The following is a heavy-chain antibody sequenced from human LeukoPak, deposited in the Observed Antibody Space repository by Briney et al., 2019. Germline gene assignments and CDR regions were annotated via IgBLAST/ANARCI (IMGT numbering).Heavy chain of an antibody. D-gene: IGHD2-2*01. CDR2: IYAGDSDT. Sequence: PGESLKISCKGSGYRFTSYWIGWVRQMPGKGLEWMGIIYAGDSDTRYSPSFQGQVTISVDKSISTTYLQWSSLKASDTAMYYCARHLGYCSSTTCYGGYYFDYWGQGTLVTVSS. J-gene: IGHJ4*02. CDR1: GYRFTSYW. CDR3: ARHLGYCSSTTCYGGYYFDY. V-gene: IGHV5-51*01.